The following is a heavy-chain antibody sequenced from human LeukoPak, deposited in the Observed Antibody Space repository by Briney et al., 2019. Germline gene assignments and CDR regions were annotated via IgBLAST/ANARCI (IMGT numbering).Heavy chain of an antibody. CDR1: GLTFSSYA. J-gene: IGHJ4*02. CDR2: ISGSGGST. V-gene: IGHV3-23*01. CDR3: ARPLGGSDC. Sequence: GGSLRLSCAASGLTFSSYAMSWVRQAPGKGLEWVSAISGSGGSTYYADSVKGRFTISRDNAKNSLYLQMNSLRAEDTAVYYCARPLGGSDCWGQGTLVTVSS. D-gene: IGHD3-10*01.